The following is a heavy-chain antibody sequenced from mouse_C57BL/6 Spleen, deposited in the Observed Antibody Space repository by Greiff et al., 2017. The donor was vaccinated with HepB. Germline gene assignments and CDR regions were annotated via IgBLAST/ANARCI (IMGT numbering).Heavy chain of an antibody. CDR3: ARWGVYYGSIYFDY. V-gene: IGHV1-18*01. Sequence: DVQLQESGPELVKPGASVKIPCKASGYTFTDYNMDWVKQSHGKSLEWIGDINPNNGGTIYNQKFKGKATLTVDKSSSTAYMELRSLTSEDTAVYYCARWGVYYGSIYFDYWGQGTTLTVSS. J-gene: IGHJ2*01. CDR2: INPNNGGT. D-gene: IGHD1-1*01. CDR1: GYTFTDYN.